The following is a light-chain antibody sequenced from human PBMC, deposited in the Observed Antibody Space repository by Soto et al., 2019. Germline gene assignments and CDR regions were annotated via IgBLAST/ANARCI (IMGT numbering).Light chain of an antibody. CDR3: QQYYQYPRT. J-gene: IGKJ1*01. CDR2: ASS. V-gene: IGKV1-8*01. CDR1: QEISPF. Sequence: AIRVTQSQSSISASTGDRVTITCRASQEISPFLAWYQQRPGKAPNLLLYASSTLKSGVPSRFSGSGSGTDFTLTISNLQSEDSATYFCQQYYQYPRTFGQGTKVEIK.